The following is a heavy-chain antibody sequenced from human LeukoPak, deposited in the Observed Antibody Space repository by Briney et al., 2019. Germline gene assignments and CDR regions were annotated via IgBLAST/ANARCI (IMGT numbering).Heavy chain of an antibody. CDR3: TKESESYDSSGSTFDY. Sequence: PGGSLRLSCAASGFTFSSYGMHWVRQAPGKGLEWVTFIRYDGSNKYYADSVKGRFTISRDDSKNTLYLQMNRLRAEDTAVYYCTKESESYDSSGSTFDYWGQGTLVTVSS. D-gene: IGHD3-22*01. CDR2: IRYDGSNK. J-gene: IGHJ4*02. V-gene: IGHV3-30*02. CDR1: GFTFSSYG.